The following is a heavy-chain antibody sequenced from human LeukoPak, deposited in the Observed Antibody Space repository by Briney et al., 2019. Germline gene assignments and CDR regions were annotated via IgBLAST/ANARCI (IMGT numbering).Heavy chain of an antibody. J-gene: IGHJ4*02. D-gene: IGHD2-2*01. V-gene: IGHV1-24*01. CDR1: GYTLTELS. CDR3: ASAHCSSTSCRYYFDY. CDR2: FDPEDGET. Sequence: ASVKVSCKVSGYTLTELSMHWVRQAPGKGLEWMGGFDPEDGETIYAQKFQGRVTMTEDTSTDTAYMELSSLRSEDTAVYYCASAHCSSTSCRYYFDYWGQGTLVTVSS.